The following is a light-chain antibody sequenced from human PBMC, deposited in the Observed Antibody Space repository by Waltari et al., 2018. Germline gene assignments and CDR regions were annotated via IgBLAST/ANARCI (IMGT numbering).Light chain of an antibody. CDR3: QQYDISPLT. V-gene: IGKV3-20*01. CDR1: QTIRTTY. J-gene: IGKJ4*01. Sequence: EIVLTQSPGTLSLSPGEGATLSCRTSQTIRTTYLAWYQQKPGQAPTPLIYGTFTRATGIPDRFTGSGSGTHCSLTISSLEPEDFATYYCQQYDISPLTFGGGTKVEIK. CDR2: GTF.